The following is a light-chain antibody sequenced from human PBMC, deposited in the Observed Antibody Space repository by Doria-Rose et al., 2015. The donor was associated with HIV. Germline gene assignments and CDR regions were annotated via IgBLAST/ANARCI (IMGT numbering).Light chain of an antibody. CDR3: QQYGTSRGT. Sequence: TRSPSTLSLSPGERATLSCRASQRVKSSYLAWYQQKPGQAPRLLIYDASTRATGIPDRFSGSGSGTDFTLTISRLEPEDVAVYYCQQYGTSRGTFGQGTRLEIK. V-gene: IGKV3-20*01. CDR1: QRVKSSY. CDR2: DAS. J-gene: IGKJ5*01.